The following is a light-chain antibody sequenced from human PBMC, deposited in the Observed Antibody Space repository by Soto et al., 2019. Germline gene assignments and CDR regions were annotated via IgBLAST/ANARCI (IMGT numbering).Light chain of an antibody. CDR3: QQYNTYSRT. CDR1: QSVSTS. V-gene: IGKV1-5*03. J-gene: IGKJ1*01. CDR2: RAY. Sequence: DIQMTQSPSTLSASVGDRITITCRASQSVSTSLAWYQQKPGKAPKLLIYRAYNLQTGVPSRFGGAGSGTEFTLTISSLQPEDFATYYCQQYNTYSRTFGQGTKVEI.